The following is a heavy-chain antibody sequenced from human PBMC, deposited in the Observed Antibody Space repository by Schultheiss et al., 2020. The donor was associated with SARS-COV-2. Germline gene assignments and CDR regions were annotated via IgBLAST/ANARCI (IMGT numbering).Heavy chain of an antibody. D-gene: IGHD3-10*01. V-gene: IGHV2-5*01. CDR2: IHWNNDT. CDR3: SLMRDYFGASSLNY. Sequence: SGPTLVKPTQTLTLTCTFSGFSLSTSGVGVGWIRQPPGKALQWLAHIHWNNDTLYSASLKTRLTITQDTSRNQVVLTVTNMDPVDTATYYCSLMRDYFGASSLNYWGQGALVTVSS. J-gene: IGHJ4*02. CDR1: GFSLSTSGVG.